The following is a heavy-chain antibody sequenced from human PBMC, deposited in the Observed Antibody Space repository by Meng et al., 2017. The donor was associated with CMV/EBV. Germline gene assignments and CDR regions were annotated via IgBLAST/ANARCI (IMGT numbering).Heavy chain of an antibody. D-gene: IGHD3-22*01. V-gene: IGHV4-61*01. Sequence: SETLSLTCTVSGGSISSSSYYWSWIRQPPGKGLEWIGYIYYSGSTNYNPSLKSRVTISVDTSKNQFSLKLSSVTAADTAVYYCARAFYYDSSGNWFDPWGQGTLVTVSS. CDR2: IYYSGST. CDR1: GGSISSSSYY. J-gene: IGHJ5*02. CDR3: ARAFYYDSSGNWFDP.